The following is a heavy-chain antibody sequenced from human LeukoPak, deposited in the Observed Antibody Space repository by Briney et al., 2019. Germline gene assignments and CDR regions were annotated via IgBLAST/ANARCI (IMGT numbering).Heavy chain of an antibody. CDR3: AKDHSGYCTSASSLCYMDV. Sequence: PGGSLRLSCAASGFTFSNYAMHWVRQAPGKGLEWVTFTRYDGDIKFYADSVKGRFTISRDNSKNTPFLQMNSLRVEDTAVYYCAKDHSGYCTSASSLCYMDVWGKGTTVIVSS. D-gene: IGHD2-2*01. CDR1: GFTFSNYA. V-gene: IGHV3-30*02. J-gene: IGHJ6*04. CDR2: TRYDGDIK.